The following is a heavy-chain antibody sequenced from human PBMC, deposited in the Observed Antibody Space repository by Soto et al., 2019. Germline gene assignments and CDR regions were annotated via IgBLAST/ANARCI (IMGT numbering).Heavy chain of an antibody. D-gene: IGHD3-22*01. Sequence: SVKVSCKASGGTFSSYAISWVRQAPGQGLEWMGGIIPIFGTANYAQKFQGRVTMTTDTSTSTAYMELRSLRSDDTAVYYCARGRSPGYYYDSSGSLNWFDPWGQGTLVTVSS. J-gene: IGHJ5*02. CDR2: IIPIFGTA. CDR3: ARGRSPGYYYDSSGSLNWFDP. V-gene: IGHV1-69*05. CDR1: GGTFSSYA.